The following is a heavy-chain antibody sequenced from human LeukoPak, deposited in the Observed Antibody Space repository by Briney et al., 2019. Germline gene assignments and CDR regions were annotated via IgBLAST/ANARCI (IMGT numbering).Heavy chain of an antibody. Sequence: KGGESLKISCKGSGYIFTSYWIGWVRQLPGKGLEWMGIIYPGDSDTRYSPSFQGQVTISADKSITTAYLQWSSLKASDTAMYYCARHYGYSYGTLYLDYWGQGTLVTVSS. CDR1: GYIFTSYW. CDR3: ARHYGYSYGTLYLDY. CDR2: IYPGDSDT. D-gene: IGHD5-18*01. V-gene: IGHV5-51*01. J-gene: IGHJ4*02.